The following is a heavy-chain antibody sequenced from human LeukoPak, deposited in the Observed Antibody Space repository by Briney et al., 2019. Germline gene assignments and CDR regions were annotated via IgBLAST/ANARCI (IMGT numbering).Heavy chain of an antibody. D-gene: IGHD2-15*01. Sequence: GGSLRLSCAASGFTFSSYWMSWVRQAPGKGLEWVANIKQDGSEKYYVDSVMGRFTISRDNAKNSLYLQMNSLRAEDTAVYYCARIQRYCSGGSCYSDYGMDVWGQGTTVTVSS. CDR3: ARIQRYCSGGSCYSDYGMDV. CDR1: GFTFSSYW. J-gene: IGHJ6*02. V-gene: IGHV3-7*01. CDR2: IKQDGSEK.